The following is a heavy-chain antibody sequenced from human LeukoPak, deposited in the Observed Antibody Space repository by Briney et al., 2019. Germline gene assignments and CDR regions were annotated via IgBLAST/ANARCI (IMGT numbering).Heavy chain of an antibody. D-gene: IGHD1-26*01. CDR2: INHSGST. J-gene: IGHJ4*02. V-gene: IGHV4-34*01. CDR1: GGSFSGYY. CDR3: ARFRVGATRGRFDY. Sequence: SETLSLTCAVYGGSFSGYYWSWIRQPPGKGLEWIGEINHSGSTNYNPSLKSRVTISVDTSKNQFSLKLSSVTAADTAVYYCARFRVGATRGRFDYWGQGTLVTVSS.